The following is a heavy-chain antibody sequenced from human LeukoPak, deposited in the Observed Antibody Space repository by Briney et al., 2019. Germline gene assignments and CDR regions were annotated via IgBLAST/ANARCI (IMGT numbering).Heavy chain of an antibody. CDR2: IYYSGST. CDR3: ARVDQSGYDTRGWFDP. Sequence: SETLSLTCAVYGGSFSGYYWSWIRQPPGKGLEWIGYIYYSGSTNYNPSLKSRVTISVDTSKNQFSLKLSSVTAADTAVYYRARVDQSGYDTRGWFDPWGQGTLVTVSS. CDR1: GGSFSGYY. V-gene: IGHV4-59*01. D-gene: IGHD5-12*01. J-gene: IGHJ5*02.